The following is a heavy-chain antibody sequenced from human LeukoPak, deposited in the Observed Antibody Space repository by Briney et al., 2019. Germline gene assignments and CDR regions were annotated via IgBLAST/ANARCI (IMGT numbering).Heavy chain of an antibody. CDR1: GGTFSSYA. D-gene: IGHD6-13*01. CDR3: ARAIAAVGRADLNWFDP. CDR2: IIPILGIA. J-gene: IGHJ5*02. V-gene: IGHV1-69*04. Sequence: SVKVSCKASGGTFSSYAISWVRQAPGQGLEWMGRIIPILGIANCAQKFQGRVTITADKSTSTAYMELSSLRSEGTAVYYCARAIAAVGRADLNWFDPWGQGTLVTVSS.